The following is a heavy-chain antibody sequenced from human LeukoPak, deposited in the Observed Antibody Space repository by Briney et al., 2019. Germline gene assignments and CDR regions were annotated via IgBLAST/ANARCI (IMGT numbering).Heavy chain of an antibody. V-gene: IGHV4-59*01. Sequence: KPSETLSLTCTVSGGSISSYYWSWIRQPPGKGLEWLGYIYYSGSTNYNPSLKSRVTISVDTSKNQFSLKLSSVTAADTAVYYCARDQFDWLLQGAYDIWGQGTMVTVSS. D-gene: IGHD3-9*01. CDR1: GGSISSYY. J-gene: IGHJ3*02. CDR3: ARDQFDWLLQGAYDI. CDR2: IYYSGST.